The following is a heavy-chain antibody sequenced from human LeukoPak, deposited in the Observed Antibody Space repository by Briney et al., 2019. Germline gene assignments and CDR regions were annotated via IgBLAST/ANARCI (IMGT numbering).Heavy chain of an antibody. D-gene: IGHD3-10*01. Sequence: GGSLRLSCAASGLTFSSYAMHWVRQAPGKGLEYVSAISSNGGSTYYANSVKGRFTISRDNSKNTLYLQMGSLRAEDMAVYYCARGVLMGNFDYWGQGTLVTVSS. J-gene: IGHJ4*02. CDR3: ARGVLMGNFDY. CDR1: GLTFSSYA. V-gene: IGHV3-64*01. CDR2: ISSNGGST.